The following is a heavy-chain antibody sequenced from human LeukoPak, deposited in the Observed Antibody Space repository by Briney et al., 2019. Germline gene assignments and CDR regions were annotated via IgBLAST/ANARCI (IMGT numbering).Heavy chain of an antibody. CDR2: IKQDGSET. D-gene: IGHD3-22*01. J-gene: IGHJ4*02. CDR1: GFTFSSYW. CDR3: ASEPGVVVVIPFDY. Sequence: GGSLRLSCEVSGFTFSSYWMTWVRQAPGKGLEWVANIKQDGSETYYADSMRGRFTVSRDNTKNSLYLQMNSLRAEDTAVYYCASEPGVVVVIPFDYWGQGTLVTVSS. V-gene: IGHV3-7*01.